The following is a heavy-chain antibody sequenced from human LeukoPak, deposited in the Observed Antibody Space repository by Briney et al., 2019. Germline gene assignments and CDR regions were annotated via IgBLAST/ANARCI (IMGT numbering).Heavy chain of an antibody. Sequence: PGGSLTLSCAASGFTVSSNYMTWVRQAPGKGLEWVSVIYSGGSTSYSDSVKGRFTISRDNSKNTLCLQMNSLRAEDTAVYYCARLGVTVSGSWAFDDWGQGTLVTVSS. CDR2: IYSGGST. J-gene: IGHJ4*02. V-gene: IGHV3-66*01. CDR3: ARLGVTVSGSWAFDD. D-gene: IGHD6-19*01. CDR1: GFTVSSNY.